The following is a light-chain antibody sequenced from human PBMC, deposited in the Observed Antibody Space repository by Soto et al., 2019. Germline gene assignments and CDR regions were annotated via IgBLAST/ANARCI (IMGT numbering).Light chain of an antibody. CDR1: QSVSSN. Sequence: EIVMTQSPATLSVSPGERATLSCRASQSVSSNLAWYQQKPGQAPRLLIYGASSRLPGIPDRFSGSGSGTDFTLTINRLEPEDFAVYYCQQYGSSPRTFGQGTKGDIK. V-gene: IGKV3-20*01. CDR2: GAS. J-gene: IGKJ1*01. CDR3: QQYGSSPRT.